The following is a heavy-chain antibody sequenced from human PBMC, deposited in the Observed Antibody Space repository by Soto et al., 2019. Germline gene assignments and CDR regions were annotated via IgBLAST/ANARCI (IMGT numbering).Heavy chain of an antibody. J-gene: IGHJ3*02. Sequence: PGGSLRLSCAASGFTFNTYWMHWVRQAPGKGLVWVSRVKGDGSDRTYADSVKGRFTISRDNTKNTLYLQMNSLRPEDTAVYYWARAQWLAVDVFDIWGHGTMVTVSS. CDR2: VKGDGSDR. V-gene: IGHV3-74*01. CDR1: GFTFNTYW. CDR3: ARAQWLAVDVFDI. D-gene: IGHD6-19*01.